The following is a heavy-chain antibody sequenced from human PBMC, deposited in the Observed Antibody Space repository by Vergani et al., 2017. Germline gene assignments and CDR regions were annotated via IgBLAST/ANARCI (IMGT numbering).Heavy chain of an antibody. CDR3: ARYSYAQGDP. CDR1: GFTFSSYS. V-gene: IGHV3-48*04. D-gene: IGHD5-18*01. Sequence: EVQLVESGGGLVQPGGSLRLSCAASGFTFSSYSMNWVRQAPGKGLEWVSYISSSSSTIYYADSVKGRFTISRDNAKNSLYLQMNSLRAEDTAVYYFARYSYAQGDPWGQGTLVTVSS. J-gene: IGHJ5*02. CDR2: ISSSSSTI.